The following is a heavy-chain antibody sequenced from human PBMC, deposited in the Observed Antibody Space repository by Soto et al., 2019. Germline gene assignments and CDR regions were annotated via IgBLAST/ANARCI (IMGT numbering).Heavy chain of an antibody. D-gene: IGHD5-12*01. V-gene: IGHV3-23*01. CDR2: ISGSGGRT. CDR3: AKSPGGYDSNVG. CDR1: GFTFSSYS. Sequence: EVQLLESGGGLVQPGGSLRLSCAASGFTFSSYSMSCVRQAPGKGLEWVSAISGSGGRTYYADSVKGRFTISRDKSKNKLYLQRDSLRAEDTGVHYWAKSPGGYDSNVGWGQGTLVTVSS. J-gene: IGHJ4*02.